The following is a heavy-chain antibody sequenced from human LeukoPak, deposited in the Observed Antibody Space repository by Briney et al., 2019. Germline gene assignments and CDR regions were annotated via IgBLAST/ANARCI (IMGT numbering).Heavy chain of an antibody. V-gene: IGHV1-18*01. D-gene: IGHD4-17*01. CDR2: ISAYNGNT. CDR3: ARAPGYGDYGASCC. Sequence: ASVKVSCKASGYTFTSYGISWVRQAPGQGLEWMGWISAYNGNTNYAQKLQGRVTMTTDTSTSTAYMGLRSLRSDDTAVYYCARAPGYGDYGASCCWGQGTLVTVSS. J-gene: IGHJ4*02. CDR1: GYTFTSYG.